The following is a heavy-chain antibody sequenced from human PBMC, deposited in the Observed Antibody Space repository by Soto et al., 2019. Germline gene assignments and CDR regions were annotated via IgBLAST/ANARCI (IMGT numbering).Heavy chain of an antibody. Sequence: GSLRLSCVASGFTFSDYAMTWVRQAPGKGLEWVATISATGGNIEYTDSLKGRFTISRDNSKNTLYLQLNGLTSDDTAVHYCAKVAGGLGYFDLWGRGTLVTVSS. V-gene: IGHV3-23*01. J-gene: IGHJ2*01. CDR1: GFTFSDYA. CDR2: ISATGGNI. D-gene: IGHD3-16*01. CDR3: AKVAGGLGYFDL.